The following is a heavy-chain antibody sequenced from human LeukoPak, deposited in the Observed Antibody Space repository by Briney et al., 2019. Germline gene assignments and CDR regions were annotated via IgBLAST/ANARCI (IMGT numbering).Heavy chain of an antibody. J-gene: IGHJ4*02. V-gene: IGHV3-23*01. CDR3: AKVPPRTRAIAGHDY. Sequence: GGSLRLSCAASGFTFSSYSMSWVRQAPGKGLEWVSTFSGTGEITYYADSVKGRFTISRDNSKNTLYLQMNSLRAEDTAVYYCAKVPPRTRAIAGHDYWGQGTLVTVSS. CDR2: FSGTGEIT. D-gene: IGHD6-13*01. CDR1: GFTFSSYS.